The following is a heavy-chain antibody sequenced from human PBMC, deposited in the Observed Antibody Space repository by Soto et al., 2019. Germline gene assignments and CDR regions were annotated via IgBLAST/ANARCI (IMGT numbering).Heavy chain of an antibody. CDR1: GFTFTSSA. CDR2: IVVGSGNT. Sequence: SVKVSCKASGFTFTSSAVQWVRQARGQRLEWIGWIVVGSGNTNYAQKFQERVTITRDMSTSTAYMELSSLRSEDTAVYYCAADRAVVLAASVVRPYDGMDFWGQGTTVTVSS. CDR3: AADRAVVLAASVVRPYDGMDF. V-gene: IGHV1-58*01. J-gene: IGHJ6*02. D-gene: IGHD2-15*01.